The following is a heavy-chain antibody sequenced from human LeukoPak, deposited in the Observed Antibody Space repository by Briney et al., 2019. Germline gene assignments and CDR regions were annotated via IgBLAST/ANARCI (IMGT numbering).Heavy chain of an antibody. CDR3: ARVDGSGSYYTDY. J-gene: IGHJ4*02. Sequence: SVKVSCKASGGSFNNYAISWVRQAPGQGLEWMGRIIPIFGIANSAQKFQGRVTITADKSTNTAYMELSSLRSEDTAVYYCARVDGSGSYYTDYWGQGTLVTVSS. D-gene: IGHD3-10*01. CDR1: GGSFNNYA. CDR2: IIPIFGIA. V-gene: IGHV1-69*04.